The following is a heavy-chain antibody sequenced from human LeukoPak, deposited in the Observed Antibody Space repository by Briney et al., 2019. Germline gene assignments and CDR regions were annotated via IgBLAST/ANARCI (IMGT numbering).Heavy chain of an antibody. V-gene: IGHV3-53*01. Sequence: GGSLRLSCAASGFTFSSYAMTWVRQAPGKGLEWVSVIHPGGKTYYADSVKGRFTIARDNSKNTLSLQMNSLRAEDTAVYYCARDWQQFHLGNWGQGTLVTVSS. CDR2: IHPGGKT. CDR1: GFTFSSYA. J-gene: IGHJ4*02. D-gene: IGHD6-13*01. CDR3: ARDWQQFHLGN.